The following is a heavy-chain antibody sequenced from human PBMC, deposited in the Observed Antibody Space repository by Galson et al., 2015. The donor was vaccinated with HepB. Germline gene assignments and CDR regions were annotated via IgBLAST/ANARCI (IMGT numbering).Heavy chain of an antibody. CDR2: ISSSRSYI. V-gene: IGHV3-21*01. D-gene: IGHD5-12*01. CDR3: ARDSLGGFGAHDY. J-gene: IGHJ4*02. CDR1: GFPFSDFT. Sequence: SLRLSCAASGFPFSDFTMNWVRQAPGKGLEWISLISSSRSYIYYADSMKGRFTISRDNAKNSLYLLMNNLRAEDTAVYYCARDSLGGFGAHDYWGQGSLVTVSS.